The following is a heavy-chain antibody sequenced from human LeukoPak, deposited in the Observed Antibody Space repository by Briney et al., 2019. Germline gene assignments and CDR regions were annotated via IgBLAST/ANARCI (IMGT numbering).Heavy chain of an antibody. CDR1: GFTFGSYA. CDR2: ISYDGSNK. V-gene: IGHV3-30-3*01. CDR3: ARGSRRVAGTSAFDI. J-gene: IGHJ3*02. Sequence: TGGSLRLSCAASGFTFGSYAMHWVRQAPGKGLEWVAVISYDGSNKYYADSVKGRFTISRDNSKNTLYLQMNSLRAEDTAVYYCARGSRRVAGTSAFDIWGQGTMVTVSS. D-gene: IGHD6-19*01.